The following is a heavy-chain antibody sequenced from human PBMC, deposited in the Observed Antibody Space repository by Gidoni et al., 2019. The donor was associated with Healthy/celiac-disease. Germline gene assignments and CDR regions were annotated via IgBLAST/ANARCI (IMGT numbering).Heavy chain of an antibody. J-gene: IGHJ4*02. Sequence: QVQLVQSGAEVKKPGASVKVSCMASGYTFTSYYMHWVRQAPGQGLEWMGIINPSGGSTSYAQKFQGRVTMTRDTSTSTVYMELSSPRSEDTAVYYCARDPSYSSSSYYFDYWGQGTLVTVSS. CDR1: GYTFTSYY. D-gene: IGHD6-13*01. V-gene: IGHV1-46*01. CDR2: INPSGGST. CDR3: ARDPSYSSSSYYFDY.